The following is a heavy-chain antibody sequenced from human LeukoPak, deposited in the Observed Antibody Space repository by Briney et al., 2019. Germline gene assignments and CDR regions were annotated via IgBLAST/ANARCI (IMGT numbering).Heavy chain of an antibody. D-gene: IGHD3-3*01. CDR3: TTVRDDFWSGYYNFDY. CDR2: IKSKTDGGTT. J-gene: IGHJ4*02. Sequence: GGSLRLSCAASGFTFSNAWMSWVRQAPGEGLEWVGRIKSKTDGGTTDYAAPVKGRFTISRDDSKNTLYLQMNSPKTEDTAVYYCTTVRDDFWSGYYNFDYWGQGTLVTVSS. CDR1: GFTFSNAW. V-gene: IGHV3-15*01.